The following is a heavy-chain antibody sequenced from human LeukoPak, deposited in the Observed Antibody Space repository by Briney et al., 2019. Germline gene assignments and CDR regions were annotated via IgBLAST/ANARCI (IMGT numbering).Heavy chain of an antibody. J-gene: IGHJ4*02. CDR2: IYSDNT. V-gene: IGHV3-53*01. CDR3: ARRAGAYSHPYDY. D-gene: IGHD4/OR15-4a*01. Sequence: GGSLRLSCTVSGFTVSSNSMSWVRQAPGKGLEWFSFIYSDNTHYSDSVKGRFTISRDNSKNTLYLQMNSLRAEDTAVYYCARRAGAYSHPYDYWGQGTLVTVSS. CDR1: GFTVSSNS.